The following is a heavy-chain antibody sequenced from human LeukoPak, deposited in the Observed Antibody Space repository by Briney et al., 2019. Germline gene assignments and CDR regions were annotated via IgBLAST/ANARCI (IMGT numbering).Heavy chain of an antibody. Sequence: GGSLRLSCAASGFTFSSYSMNWVRQAPGKGLEWVSSISSSNSYTYYADSVKGRFTISRDNAKNSLYLQMNSLRAEDTAVYYCEGVGATYDYWGQGTLVTVSS. CDR3: EGVGATYDY. CDR2: ISSSNSYT. J-gene: IGHJ4*02. CDR1: GFTFSSYS. V-gene: IGHV3-21*01. D-gene: IGHD1-26*01.